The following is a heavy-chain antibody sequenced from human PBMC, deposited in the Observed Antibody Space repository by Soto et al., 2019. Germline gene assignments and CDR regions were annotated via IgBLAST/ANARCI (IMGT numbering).Heavy chain of an antibody. V-gene: IGHV3-30-3*01. D-gene: IGHD3-16*01. Sequence: QVQLAESGGGVVQPGRSLRLSCAASGFTFSSYAMHWVRQAPGKGLEWVAVISYDGSNKYYADSVKGRFTISRDNSKNTLYLQMNSLRAEDTAVYYCARDVMDPRTYYYYGMDVWGQGTTVTVSS. CDR3: ARDVMDPRTYYYYGMDV. CDR1: GFTFSSYA. CDR2: ISYDGSNK. J-gene: IGHJ6*02.